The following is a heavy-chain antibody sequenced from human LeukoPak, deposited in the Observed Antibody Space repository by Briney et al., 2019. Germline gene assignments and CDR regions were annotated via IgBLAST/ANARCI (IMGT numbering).Heavy chain of an antibody. CDR2: ISGKNGNT. CDR1: GYSFPSHG. J-gene: IGHJ4*02. V-gene: IGHV1-18*01. D-gene: IGHD5-24*01. Sequence: ASVKVSCKASGYSFPSHGVSWVRPAPGQGLEWMGWISGKNGNTNYEQKYQGRATLTTDTSTSTVYMELRSLRSDDTAVYYCASGREGYNPSDYWGQGTLVTVSS. CDR3: ASGREGYNPSDY.